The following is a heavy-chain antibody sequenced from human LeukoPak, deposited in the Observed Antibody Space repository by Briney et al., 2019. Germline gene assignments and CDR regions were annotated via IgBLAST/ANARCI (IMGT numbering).Heavy chain of an antibody. V-gene: IGHV3-21*01. D-gene: IGHD4-11*01. Sequence: GGSLRLSCAASGFTFSSYAMSWVRQAPGKGLEWVSSISSSSSYIYYADSVKGRFTVSRDNAKNSVYLQMNSLRAEDTAVYYCARDKWLTTTHYFDYWGQGTLVTASS. CDR1: GFTFSSYA. CDR3: ARDKWLTTTHYFDY. J-gene: IGHJ4*02. CDR2: ISSSSSYI.